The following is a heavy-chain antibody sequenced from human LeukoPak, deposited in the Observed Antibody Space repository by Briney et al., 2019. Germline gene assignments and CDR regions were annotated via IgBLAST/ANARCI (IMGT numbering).Heavy chain of an antibody. J-gene: IGHJ4*02. Sequence: GGSLRLSCAASGFTVSSNYMSWVRQAPGKGLEWVSVIYSGGSTYYADSVKGRFTISRDNSKNTLYLQMNSLRAEDTAVYYCAKGGSMIVVVASPDYWGQGTLVTVSS. D-gene: IGHD3-22*01. CDR2: IYSGGST. CDR1: GFTVSSNY. V-gene: IGHV3-53*01. CDR3: AKGGSMIVVVASPDY.